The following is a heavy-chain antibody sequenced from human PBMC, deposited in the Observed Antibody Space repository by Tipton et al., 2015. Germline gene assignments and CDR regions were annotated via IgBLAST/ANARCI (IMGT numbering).Heavy chain of an antibody. CDR3: VRRARRVGSHSYPYYFDY. CDR2: IYPGDSET. CDR1: GYIFTSFW. J-gene: IGHJ4*02. Sequence: VQLVQSGAEVKKPGESLRISCKGSGYIFTSFWIGWVRQMPGKGLEWMGTIYPGDSETRYNPSFQGQVTISADKSITTAYLQWRSLKASAPAMYYCVRRARRVGSHSYPYYFDYWGQGTLVPVSS. V-gene: IGHV5-51*01. D-gene: IGHD1-26*01.